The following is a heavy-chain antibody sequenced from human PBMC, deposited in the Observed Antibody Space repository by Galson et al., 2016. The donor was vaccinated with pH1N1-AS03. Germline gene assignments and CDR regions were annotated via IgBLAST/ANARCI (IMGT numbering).Heavy chain of an antibody. CDR3: AKSEGWWAFYV. V-gene: IGHV3-30*02. CDR2: VREDGSLA. CDR1: GFTLGSYG. J-gene: IGHJ3*01. D-gene: IGHD2-8*02. Sequence: SLRLSCAASGFTLGSYGMFWVRQAPGKGLEWVGYVREDGSLATHAGSVKGRFTISRDNSKNTVFLAMSSLRPVDTAIYYCAKSEGWWAFYVWGQGTMVTVSS.